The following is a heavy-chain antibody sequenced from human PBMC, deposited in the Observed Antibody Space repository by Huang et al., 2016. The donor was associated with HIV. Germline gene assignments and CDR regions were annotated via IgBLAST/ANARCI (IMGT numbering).Heavy chain of an antibody. CDR2: VYLPGNN. D-gene: IGHD2-2*03. CDR3: AREVRSVDTDRPDGYYYRGLDV. J-gene: IGHJ6*02. V-gene: IGHV4-39*02. CDR1: GTSMTSSTFY. Sequence: QLRESGPGLVTPSETLSLTCSASGTSMTSSTFYWGWFRQPPGRGLDWIGSVYLPGNNDYNPSLKSQVTISIDTANKQDSMRLTSVTAADTAVYFCAREVRSVDTDRPDGYYYRGLDVWGQGTTVIVSS.